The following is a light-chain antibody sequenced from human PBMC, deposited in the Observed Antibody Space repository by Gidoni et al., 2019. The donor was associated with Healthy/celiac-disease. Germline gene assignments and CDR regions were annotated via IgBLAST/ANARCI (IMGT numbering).Light chain of an antibody. CDR1: KIGSKS. CDR3: QVWDSSSDHPDVV. V-gene: IGLV3-21*04. Sequence: SYVLTQPPSVSVAPGKTARITCGGNKIGSKSVHWYQQKPGQAPVLVIYYDSDRPSGIPERFSGSNSGNTATLTISRVEAGDEADYYCQVWDSSSDHPDVVFGGGTKLTVL. CDR2: YDS. J-gene: IGLJ2*01.